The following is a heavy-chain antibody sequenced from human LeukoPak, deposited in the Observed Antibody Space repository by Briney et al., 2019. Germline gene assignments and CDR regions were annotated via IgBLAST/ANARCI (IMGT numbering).Heavy chain of an antibody. CDR3: ARGPPRFCAGDCCLRYFDY. CDR2: IYYSGST. D-gene: IGHD2-21*02. V-gene: IGHV4-59*01. CDR1: GGSINSYY. J-gene: IGHJ4*02. Sequence: SSETLSLTCTVSGGSINSYYWGWIRQPPGEGLEWIGYIYYSGSTNYNPSLKSRVTISVDTSKSQFSLKLSSVTAADTAVYYCARGPPRFCAGDCCLRYFDYWGQGTLVTVSS.